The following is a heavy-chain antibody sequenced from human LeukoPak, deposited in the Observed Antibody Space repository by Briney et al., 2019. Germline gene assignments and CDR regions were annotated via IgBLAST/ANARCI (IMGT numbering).Heavy chain of an antibody. CDR3: ARPHQVYYDILTGYLGAFDI. D-gene: IGHD3-9*01. J-gene: IGHJ3*02. V-gene: IGHV1-69*01. Sequence: SVKVSCKASGGTFSSYAISWVRQAPGQGLEWMGGIIPIFGTANYAQKFQGRVTITADESTSTAYMELSSLRSEDTAVYYCARPHQVYYDILTGYLGAFDIWGQGTMVTVSS. CDR1: GGTFSSYA. CDR2: IIPIFGTA.